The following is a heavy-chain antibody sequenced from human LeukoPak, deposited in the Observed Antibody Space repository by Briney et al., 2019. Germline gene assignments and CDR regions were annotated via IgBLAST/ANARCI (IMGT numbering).Heavy chain of an antibody. CDR2: ISSNGGST. CDR1: GFTFSSYA. CDR3: ARDMGATYFDY. J-gene: IGHJ4*02. V-gene: IGHV3-64*01. Sequence: PGGSLRLSCAASGFTFSSYAMHWVRQAPGKGLEYVSAISSNGGSTYYANSVKGRFTISRDNSKNTLYLQMGSLRAEDMAVYYCARDMGATYFDYWGQGTLVSVSS. D-gene: IGHD1-26*01.